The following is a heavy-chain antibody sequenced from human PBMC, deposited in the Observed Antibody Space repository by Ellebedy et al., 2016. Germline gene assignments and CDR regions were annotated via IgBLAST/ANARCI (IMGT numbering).Heavy chain of an antibody. CDR1: GFTFSSYA. J-gene: IGHJ6*03. V-gene: IGHV3-30-3*01. D-gene: IGHD2-2*02. CDR2: ISYDGSNK. Sequence: GGSLRLXXAASGFTFSSYAMHWVRQAPGKGLEWVAVISYDGSNKYYADSVKGRFTISRDNSKNTLYLQMNSLRAEDTAVYYCARGYCSSTSCYNMDVWGKGTTVTVSS. CDR3: ARGYCSSTSCYNMDV.